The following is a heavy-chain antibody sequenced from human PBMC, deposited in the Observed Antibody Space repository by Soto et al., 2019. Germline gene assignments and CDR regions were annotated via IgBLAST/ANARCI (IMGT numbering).Heavy chain of an antibody. Sequence: SETLSLTCTISGGSISSYYWSWIRQPPGKGLEWIGYIYYSGSTNYNPSLKSRVTISVDTSKNQFSLKLSSVTAADTAVYYCARSRRYSGYPPGYYYYGMDVWGQGTTVTVSS. CDR1: GGSISSYY. V-gene: IGHV4-59*01. J-gene: IGHJ6*02. CDR3: ARSRRYSGYPPGYYYYGMDV. CDR2: IYYSGST. D-gene: IGHD5-12*01.